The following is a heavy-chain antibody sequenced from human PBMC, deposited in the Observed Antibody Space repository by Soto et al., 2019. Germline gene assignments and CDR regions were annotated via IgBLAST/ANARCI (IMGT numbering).Heavy chain of an antibody. CDR1: GFTVNSNY. D-gene: IGHD1-26*01. CDR3: AKGDGFILAV. V-gene: IGHV3-53*02. CDR2: TNTGGTT. Sequence: EVQVLATGGGLIQPGGSLRLSCAASGFTVNSNYMSWVRQAPGEGLQWVSITNTGGTTYYADSVKGRFTVSRDNSKNTLYLQMNSLRAEDTVVYYSAKGDGFILAVWGQGTTVSVSS. J-gene: IGHJ6*02.